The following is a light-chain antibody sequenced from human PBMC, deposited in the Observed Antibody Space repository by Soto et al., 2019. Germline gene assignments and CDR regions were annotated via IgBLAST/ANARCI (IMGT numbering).Light chain of an antibody. J-gene: IGKJ2*01. CDR2: GAS. Sequence: EIVLTQSPGTLSLSPGERATLSCRASQSVSSSYLAWYQQKPGQPPSLLIYGASSRATGIPDRFSGSGSGTDFTLTISRLEPEDFAVYYCQQYGSSPRTFGQGTKLEIK. CDR3: QQYGSSPRT. CDR1: QSVSSSY. V-gene: IGKV3-20*01.